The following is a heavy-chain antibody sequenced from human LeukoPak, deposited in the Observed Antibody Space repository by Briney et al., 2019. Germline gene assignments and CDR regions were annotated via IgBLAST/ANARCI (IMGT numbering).Heavy chain of an antibody. V-gene: IGHV3-23*01. CDR1: GFTFSNYA. J-gene: IGHJ6*02. D-gene: IGHD1-1*01. CDR3: AKVNGWNGMDV. CDR2: ISGSGGTT. Sequence: PGGSLRLSCAASGFTFSNYAMSWVRQAPGKGLEWVSAISGSGGTTYYADSVKGRFTISRDNSKNTLYVQMNSLRVEDTAVYYCAKVNGWNGMDVWGQGTTVTASS.